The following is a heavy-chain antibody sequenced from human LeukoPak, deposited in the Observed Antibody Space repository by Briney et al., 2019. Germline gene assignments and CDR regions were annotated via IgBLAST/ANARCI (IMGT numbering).Heavy chain of an antibody. D-gene: IGHD3-10*01. CDR3: ARGVKGYGSGSYPP. Sequence: SENLSLTCTVSGGSISSYYWSWIRQPPGKGLEWIGYIYYSGSTNYNPSLKSRVTISVDTSKNQFSLKLSSVTAADTAVYYCARGVKGYGSGSYPPWGQGTLVTVSS. CDR1: GGSISSYY. J-gene: IGHJ5*02. CDR2: IYYSGST. V-gene: IGHV4-59*01.